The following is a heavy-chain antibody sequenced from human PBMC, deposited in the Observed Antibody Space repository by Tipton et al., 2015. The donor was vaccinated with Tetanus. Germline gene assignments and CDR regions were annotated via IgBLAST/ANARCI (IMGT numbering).Heavy chain of an antibody. CDR1: GDSISSSSHY. V-gene: IGHV4-39*01. CDR2: ISYSGFT. D-gene: IGHD1-26*01. Sequence: TLSLTCTVSGDSISSSSHYWGWIRQPPGKGLEWIGSISYSGFTYYNPSLKGRVTVSVDTSKRQFSLKVSSVTAADTAVYFCARASGSHPSYYYYAADVWGQGSTVTVSS. J-gene: IGHJ6*02. CDR3: ARASGSHPSYYYYAADV.